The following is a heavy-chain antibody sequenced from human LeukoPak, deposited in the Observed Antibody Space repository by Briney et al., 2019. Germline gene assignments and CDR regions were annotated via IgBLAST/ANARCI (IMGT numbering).Heavy chain of an antibody. CDR1: GFMFSNFW. D-gene: IGHD6-19*01. CDR3: ASLNSGWYGNFDY. Sequence: GGSLRLSCAASGFMFSNFWMSWVRQAPGEGLEWVADIKQDGSETSYVDSVKGRFIISRDNAKNSLYLQMNSLRAEDTAVYYCASLNSGWYGNFDYWGQGTLFTVSS. CDR2: IKQDGSET. J-gene: IGHJ4*02. V-gene: IGHV3-7*03.